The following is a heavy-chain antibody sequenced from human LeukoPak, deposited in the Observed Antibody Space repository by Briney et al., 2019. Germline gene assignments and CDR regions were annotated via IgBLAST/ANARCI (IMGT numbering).Heavy chain of an antibody. D-gene: IGHD3-9*01. Sequence: SVKVSCKASGYTFTSYGISWVRQAPGQGLEWMGGIIPIFDTADYAQKFQGRLTITADESTSTAYMELSSLRAEDTAVYYCARDLVGSHTSYSSGAWDYWGQGTLVTVSS. V-gene: IGHV1-69*13. CDR3: ARDLVGSHTSYSSGAWDY. J-gene: IGHJ4*02. CDR1: GYTFTSYG. CDR2: IIPIFDTA.